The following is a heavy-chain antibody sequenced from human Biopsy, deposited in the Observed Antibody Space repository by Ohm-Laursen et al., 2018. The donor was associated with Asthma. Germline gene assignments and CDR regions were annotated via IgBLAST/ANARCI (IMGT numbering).Heavy chain of an antibody. CDR1: GGTFNSYV. D-gene: IGHD2-2*01. CDR2: INSVFGTT. Sequence: SVKVSCKSLGGTFNSYVIGWVRQAPGQGLEWMGGINSVFGTTTYPQKFQDRVTITADDSTSTVYMELSSLRSEDTAVYYCARKAGSCISRTCYSFDFWGQGTLVTVSS. J-gene: IGHJ4*02. CDR3: ARKAGSCISRTCYSFDF. V-gene: IGHV1-69*13.